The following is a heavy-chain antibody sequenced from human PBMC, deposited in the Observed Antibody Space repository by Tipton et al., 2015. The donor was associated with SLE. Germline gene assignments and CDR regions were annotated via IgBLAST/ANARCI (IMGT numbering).Heavy chain of an antibody. CDR3: VRLELPATKADY. CDR2: ISDSGTL. Sequence: TLSLTCTVSGGSITSVAYYWGWIRQHPGKGLEWIGYISDSGTLYYNPPLKSRLTLSIDTSKNQFSLKLSSVTAADTAVYYCVRLELPATKADYWGPGTLVTVSS. J-gene: IGHJ4*02. CDR1: GGSITSVAYY. V-gene: IGHV4-30-4*08. D-gene: IGHD5-24*01.